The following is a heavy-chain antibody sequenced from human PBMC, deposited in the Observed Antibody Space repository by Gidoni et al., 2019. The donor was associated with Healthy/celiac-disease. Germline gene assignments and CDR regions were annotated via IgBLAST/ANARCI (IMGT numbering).Heavy chain of an antibody. J-gene: IGHJ4*02. CDR1: GFTFSSYA. V-gene: IGHV3-23*01. D-gene: IGHD3-22*01. Sequence: EVQLLESGGGLVQPGGSLRLSCAASGFTFSSYAMSWVRQAPGKGLGWVSAISGSGGSTYYADSVKGRFTISRDNSKNTLYLQMNSLRAEDTAVYYCAKERYYDSSGYPYFDYWGQGTLVTVSS. CDR3: AKERYYDSSGYPYFDY. CDR2: ISGSGGST.